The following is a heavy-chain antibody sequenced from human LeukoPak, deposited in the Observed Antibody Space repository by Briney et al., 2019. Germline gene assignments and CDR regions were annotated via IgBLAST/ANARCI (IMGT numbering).Heavy chain of an antibody. D-gene: IGHD2-15*01. CDR3: AKASAATRPRYFDF. V-gene: IGHV3-9*01. CDR1: GFSFDYYA. Sequence: GGSLRLSCAASGFSFDYYAMHWVRQPPGKGLEWVSGITWNSDSTGYADSVKGRFTISRDNARNSLYLEMNPLRPEDTAFYCAKASAATRPRYFDFWGRGTMVTVSS. J-gene: IGHJ2*01. CDR2: ITWNSDST.